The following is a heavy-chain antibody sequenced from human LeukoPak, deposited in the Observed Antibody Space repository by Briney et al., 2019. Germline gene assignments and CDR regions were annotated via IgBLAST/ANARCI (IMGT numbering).Heavy chain of an antibody. CDR3: ARVEKLWFGELLSYYFDY. V-gene: IGHV4-4*02. CDR2: VNLQGST. Sequence: TSETLSLTCGVSGGSISNTNWWTWVRQPPGKGLEWIGEVNLQGSTNYNPSLKSRVAISVDKSENHISLKLTSVTAADTAVYYCARVEKLWFGELLSYYFDYWGQGTLVTVSS. CDR1: GGSISNTNW. J-gene: IGHJ4*02. D-gene: IGHD3-10*01.